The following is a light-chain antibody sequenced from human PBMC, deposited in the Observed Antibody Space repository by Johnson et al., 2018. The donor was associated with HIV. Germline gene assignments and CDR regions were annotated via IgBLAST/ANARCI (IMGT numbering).Light chain of an antibody. Sequence: HSVLTQPPSVSAAPGQNITISCSGNSSNIGNNYISWYQQLPGTAPKILIYDNDQRPSGIPDRFSASMSGTSATLDITGLQTGDEGDYYCGAWDSSLAAHYVFGTGTRVTVL. CDR2: DND. V-gene: IGLV1-51*01. J-gene: IGLJ1*01. CDR1: SSNIGNNY. CDR3: GAWDSSLAAHYV.